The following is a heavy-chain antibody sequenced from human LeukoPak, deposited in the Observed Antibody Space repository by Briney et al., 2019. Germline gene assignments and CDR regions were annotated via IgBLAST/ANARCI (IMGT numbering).Heavy chain of an antibody. J-gene: IGHJ6*03. CDR1: GGSIISSSYY. V-gene: IGHV4-39*07. Sequence: PSETLSLTCTVPGGSIISSSYYWGWIRQPPGKGLEWLGSIYYSGSTYYNPSLKSRVTISVETSKNQFSLKLSSVTAADTAVYYRVRAYSMVRGGDYYMDAWGKGTTVTVSS. CDR2: IYYSGST. CDR3: VRAYSMVRGGDYYMDA. D-gene: IGHD3-10*01.